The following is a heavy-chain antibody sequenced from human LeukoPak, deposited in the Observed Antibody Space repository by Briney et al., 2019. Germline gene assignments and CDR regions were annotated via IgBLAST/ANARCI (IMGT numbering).Heavy chain of an antibody. CDR3: ARHRYDSSGSWLPYFDY. Sequence: SETLSLTCTVSGGSISSYYWGWIRQPPGKGLEWIGSIYYSGSTYYNPSLKSRVTISVDTSKNQFSLKLSSVTAADTAVYYCARHRYDSSGSWLPYFDYWGQGTLVTVSS. J-gene: IGHJ4*02. CDR1: GGSISSYY. D-gene: IGHD3-22*01. V-gene: IGHV4-39*01. CDR2: IYYSGST.